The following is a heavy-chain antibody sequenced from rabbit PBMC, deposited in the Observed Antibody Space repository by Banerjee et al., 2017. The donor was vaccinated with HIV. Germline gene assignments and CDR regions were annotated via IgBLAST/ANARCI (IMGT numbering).Heavy chain of an antibody. V-gene: IGHV1S7*01. D-gene: IGHD4-1*01. CDR1: GFDFSSYY. J-gene: IGHJ4*01. CDR3: VRDSSGWGADL. CDR2: IYPGFGIT. Sequence: QLKETGGGLVQPGGSLTLSCKASGFDFSSYYMSWVRQAPGKGLEWIGIIYPGFGITNYASWVNGRFTISRDNAQNTLYLQLNSLTAADTATYFCVRDSSGWGADLWGPGTLVTDS.